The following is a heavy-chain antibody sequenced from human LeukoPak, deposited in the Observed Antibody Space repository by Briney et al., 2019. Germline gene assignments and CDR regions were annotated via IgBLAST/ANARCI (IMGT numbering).Heavy chain of an antibody. CDR2: ISGSGGST. V-gene: IGHV3-23*01. D-gene: IGHD2-15*01. CDR3: AKEVGSSSTYYYYYMDV. Sequence: GGSLRLSCAVSGVTFSNYAMSWVRQAPGKGLEWVSAISGSGGSTYYADSVKGRFTISRDNSKNTLYLQMNSLRAEDTAVYYCAKEVGSSSTYYYYYMDVWGKGTTVTVSS. CDR1: GVTFSNYA. J-gene: IGHJ6*03.